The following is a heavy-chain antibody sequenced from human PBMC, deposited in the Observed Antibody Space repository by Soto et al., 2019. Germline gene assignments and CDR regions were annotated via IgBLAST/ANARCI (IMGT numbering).Heavy chain of an antibody. CDR2: IRQDGLEK. CDR3: ARVANRYFDL. V-gene: IGHV3-7*01. CDR1: GFTFGTYW. Sequence: GGSLRLSCAASGFTFGTYWMTWVRLAPGRGLERVANIRQDGLEKYYVDSVRGRFSISRDNANSSLYLQMNSLRAEDTALYYCARVANRYFDLWGRGTLVTVSS. J-gene: IGHJ2*01.